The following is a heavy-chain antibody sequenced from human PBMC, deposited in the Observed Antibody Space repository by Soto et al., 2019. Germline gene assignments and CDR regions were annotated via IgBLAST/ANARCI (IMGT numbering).Heavy chain of an antibody. CDR3: ASDSRAYPYY. CDR2: SSAYNGNT. CDR1: GYTFTSSG. Sequence: QGQLVQSGAAVKKPGASVKVSCKTSGYTFTSSGISWVRQAPGQGLEWMGWSSAYNGNTNYAQKREGRVTMTTDTSTSTAYMELRSLRSDDTAVYYCASDSRAYPYYWGQGTLVTGSS. V-gene: IGHV1-18*01. J-gene: IGHJ4*02.